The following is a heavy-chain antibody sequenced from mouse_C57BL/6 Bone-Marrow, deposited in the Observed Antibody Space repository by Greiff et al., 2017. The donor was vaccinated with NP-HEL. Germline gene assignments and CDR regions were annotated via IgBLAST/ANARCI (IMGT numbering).Heavy chain of an antibody. J-gene: IGHJ4*01. Sequence: EVNLVESGGGLVQPGGSLKLSCAASGFTFSDYYMYWVRQTPEKRLEWVAYISNGGGSTYYPDTVKGRFTISRDNAKNTLYLQMSRLKSEDTAMYYCARHENGQNAMDYWGQGTSVTVSS. V-gene: IGHV5-12*01. CDR2: ISNGGGST. CDR3: ARHENGQNAMDY. CDR1: GFTFSDYY.